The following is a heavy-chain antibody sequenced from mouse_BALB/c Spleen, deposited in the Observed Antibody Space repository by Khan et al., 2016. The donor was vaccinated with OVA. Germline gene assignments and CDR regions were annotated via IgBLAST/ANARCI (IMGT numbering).Heavy chain of an antibody. J-gene: IGHJ3*01. CDR3: ERWFAY. CDR2: ISYSGST. V-gene: IGHV3-2*02. CDR1: SYSITSDYA. Sequence: EVKLEVSGPGLVKPSQSLSLTCTVTSYSITSDYAWNWIRQFPGNKLDWMGSISYSGSTSYIPSLNSRISITRDTSKNQFFLQLNTVTTEDEDTDYCERWFAYWGQGTMVTVSA.